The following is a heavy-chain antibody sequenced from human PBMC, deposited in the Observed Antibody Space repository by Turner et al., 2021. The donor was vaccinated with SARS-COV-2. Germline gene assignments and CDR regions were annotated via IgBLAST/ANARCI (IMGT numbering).Heavy chain of an antibody. Sequence: VPLVESGGGSVLHGGSLRLSGAAAGFTSSSYDMHWVRQATGKGLEWVSAIGTAGDTYYPGSVKGRFTISRENAKNSLYLQMNSLGAGDTAVYYCARGLFRYGYYYGMDVWGQGTTVTVSS. CDR1: GFTSSSYD. V-gene: IGHV3-13*01. CDR3: ARGLFRYGYYYGMDV. D-gene: IGHD5-18*01. J-gene: IGHJ6*02. CDR2: IGTAGDT.